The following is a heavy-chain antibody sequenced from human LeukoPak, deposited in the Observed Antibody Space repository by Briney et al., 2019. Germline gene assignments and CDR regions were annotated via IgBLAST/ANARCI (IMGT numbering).Heavy chain of an antibody. D-gene: IGHD3-9*01. CDR1: GGSFSGYY. Sequence: PSETLSLTCAVYGGSFSGYYWSWIRQPPGKGLEWIGEINHSGSTNYNPSLKSRVTISVDTSKNQFSLKLSSVTAADTAVYYCARGYLRYFDWSPVWDYWGQGTLVTVSS. V-gene: IGHV4-34*01. J-gene: IGHJ4*02. CDR3: ARGYLRYFDWSPVWDY. CDR2: INHSGST.